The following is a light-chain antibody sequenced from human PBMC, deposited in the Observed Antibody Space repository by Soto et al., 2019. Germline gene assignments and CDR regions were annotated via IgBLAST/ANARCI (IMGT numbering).Light chain of an antibody. CDR1: QSVSSNY. Sequence: EIVLTQSPGTVSLSPGERATLSCRASQSVSSNYLAGYQQKPGQAPRLLIYGASSRATGTPDRFSGSGSGTDFALTISRLEPEDFAVFYCQQYGSSPYTFGQGTKLEIK. CDR2: GAS. J-gene: IGKJ2*01. CDR3: QQYGSSPYT. V-gene: IGKV3-20*01.